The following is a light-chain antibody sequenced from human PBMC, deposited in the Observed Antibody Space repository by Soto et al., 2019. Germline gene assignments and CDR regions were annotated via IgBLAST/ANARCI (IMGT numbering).Light chain of an antibody. J-gene: IGKJ1*01. CDR2: GAS. CDR3: QQYGSSSWT. Sequence: ETVLTQSPGTLSLSPGERATLSCTATQSVSSSYLAWYQQKPGQAPRLLIYGASSRATGIPERFSGSGSGTDFTLTISRLEPEDFAVYYCQQYGSSSWTFGQGIKVEIK. V-gene: IGKV3-20*01. CDR1: QSVSSSY.